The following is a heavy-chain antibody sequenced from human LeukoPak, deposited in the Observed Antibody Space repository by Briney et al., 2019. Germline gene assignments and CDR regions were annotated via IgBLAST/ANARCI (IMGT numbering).Heavy chain of an antibody. V-gene: IGHV3-23*01. D-gene: IGHD2-2*01. CDR2: ISGSGGST. J-gene: IGHJ6*02. Sequence: GGSLRLSCAVSGFTITSYAMSWVRQAPGKGLECVSGISGSGGSTYYADSVKGRFTISRDNSKKTVYMQMNSLRVEDTAVYYCAKGVIVSATTGDGMDVWGQGTTVIVSS. CDR1: GFTITSYA. CDR3: AKGVIVSATTGDGMDV.